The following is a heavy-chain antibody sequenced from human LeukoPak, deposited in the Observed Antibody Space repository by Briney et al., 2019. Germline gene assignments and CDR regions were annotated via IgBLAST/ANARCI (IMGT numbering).Heavy chain of an antibody. CDR1: GFTFSTYT. CDR3: ARGSRYDSSGYYPYYFDY. V-gene: IGHV3-21*01. D-gene: IGHD3-22*01. Sequence: TGGSLRLSCAASGFTFSTYTMSWVRKAPGKGLEWVSCISSRSSYIYYADSVKGRFTISRDNAKNSLYLQVSSLRAEDTAVYYCARGSRYDSSGYYPYYFDYWGQGALVTVSS. J-gene: IGHJ4*02. CDR2: ISSRSSYI.